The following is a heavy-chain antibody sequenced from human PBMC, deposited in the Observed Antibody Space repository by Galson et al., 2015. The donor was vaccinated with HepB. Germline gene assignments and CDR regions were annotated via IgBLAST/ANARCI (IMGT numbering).Heavy chain of an antibody. CDR1: GFSLSTSGMC. D-gene: IGHD3-16*01. J-gene: IGHJ6*02. CDR2: IDWDDDK. CDR3: ARSPILDYVWGSYYTVAPYYYYYGMDV. V-gene: IGHV2-70*11. Sequence: PALVKPTQTLTLTCTFSGFSLSTSGMCVSWIRQPPGKALEWLARIDWDDDKYYSTSLKTRLTISKDTSKNQVVLTMTNMDPVDTATYYCARSPILDYVWGSYYTVAPYYYYYGMDVWGQGATVTVSS.